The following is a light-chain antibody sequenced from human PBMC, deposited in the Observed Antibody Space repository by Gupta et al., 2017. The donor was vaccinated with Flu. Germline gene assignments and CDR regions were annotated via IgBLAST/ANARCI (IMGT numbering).Light chain of an antibody. CDR1: SSNIGNNY. J-gene: IGLJ2*01. V-gene: IGLV1-51*01. CDR2: DNN. Sequence: QSVLTQPPSVSAAPGQKVTISCAGSSSNIGNNYVSWYQQLPGTAPNLLIYDNNSRPSGIPARFSGSKSGTSATLGITGLQTGDEADYYCGTWDSSLSVVFGGGTKLTVL. CDR3: GTWDSSLSVV.